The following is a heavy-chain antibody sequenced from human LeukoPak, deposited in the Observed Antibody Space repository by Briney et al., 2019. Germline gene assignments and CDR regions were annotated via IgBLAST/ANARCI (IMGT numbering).Heavy chain of an antibody. CDR1: GYTFTSYG. V-gene: IGHV1-18*01. CDR2: ISAYNGNT. CDR3: ARDLVVPAAIGGGNMDV. Sequence: ASVKVSCKASGYTFTSYGISWVRQAPGQGLEWMGWISAYNGNTNYAQKLQGRVTMTTDTFTSTAYMELRSLRSDDTAVYYCARDLVVPAAIGGGNMDVWGKGTTVTVSS. J-gene: IGHJ6*03. D-gene: IGHD2-2*02.